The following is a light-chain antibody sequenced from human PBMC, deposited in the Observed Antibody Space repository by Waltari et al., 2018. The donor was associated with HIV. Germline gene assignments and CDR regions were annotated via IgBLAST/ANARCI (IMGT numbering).Light chain of an antibody. Sequence: EIVLTQSPATLSLSPGDSATLSCRASQSVGSYLAWYQQKPGQAPRLLIFVTSDTATGIPARFSGTGSGTDFTLTISSLEPEDFAVYYCQHRYNWPRVTFGQGTRLEIK. CDR1: QSVGSY. J-gene: IGKJ5*01. CDR2: VTS. V-gene: IGKV3-11*01. CDR3: QHRYNWPRVT.